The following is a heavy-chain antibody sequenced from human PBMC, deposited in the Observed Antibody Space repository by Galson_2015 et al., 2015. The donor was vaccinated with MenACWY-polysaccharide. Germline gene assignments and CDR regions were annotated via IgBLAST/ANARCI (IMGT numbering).Heavy chain of an antibody. CDR1: GLTFSSYG. J-gene: IGHJ1*01. D-gene: IGHD1-14*01. V-gene: IGHV3-23*01. CDR2: LSHTAGNT. Sequence: SLRLSCAGSGLTFSSYGMSWVRQAPGKGLEWVSGLSHTAGNTYYADSVRGRFTISRDNSKNTLYLQMDSLRAEGTAVYYCAKGAARHASGNCSASWGQGTQVTASS. CDR3: AKGAARHASGNCSAS.